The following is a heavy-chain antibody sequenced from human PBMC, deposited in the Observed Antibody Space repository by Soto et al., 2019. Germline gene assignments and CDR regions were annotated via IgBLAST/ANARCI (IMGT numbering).Heavy chain of an antibody. J-gene: IGHJ4*02. CDR3: AKDLGYDSSGPLDY. CDR1: GFTFDDYT. Sequence: GGSLRLSSTASGFTFDDYTMHWVRQAPGKGPEWVSLISWDGGSTYYADSVKGRFTISRDNSKNSLYLQMNSLRTEDTALYYCAKDLGYDSSGPLDYWGQGTLVTASS. D-gene: IGHD3-22*01. CDR2: ISWDGGST. V-gene: IGHV3-43*01.